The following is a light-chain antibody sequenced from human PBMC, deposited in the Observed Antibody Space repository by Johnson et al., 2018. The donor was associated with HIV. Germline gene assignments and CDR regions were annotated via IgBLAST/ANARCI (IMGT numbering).Light chain of an antibody. V-gene: IGLV1-51*02. J-gene: IGLJ1*01. CDR2: ENT. CDR3: ATWDRSLSAGGV. CDR1: SSNIGDNY. Sequence: QSVLTQPPSVSAAPGQKVTISCSGSSSNIGDNYVSWYQHLPGTAPKLLIYENTQRPSGIPDRFSGSKSGASATLGITGLQTGDEADYYCATWDRSLSAGGVFGTGTKVTVL.